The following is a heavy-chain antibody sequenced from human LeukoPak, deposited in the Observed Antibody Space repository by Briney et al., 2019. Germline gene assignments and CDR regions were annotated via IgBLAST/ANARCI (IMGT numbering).Heavy chain of an antibody. D-gene: IGHD2-8*01. CDR2: INQDGSEK. Sequence: GGSLRLSCAASGFTFGRYWIGWVRQAPGKGLECVANINQDGSEKYYVDSVKGRFTISRDNAKNSLYLQMNSLRAEDTAVYYCARDCTNGICYTWAYWGPGTLVTVSS. V-gene: IGHV3-7*01. CDR3: ARDCTNGICYTWAY. J-gene: IGHJ4*02. CDR1: GFTFGRYW.